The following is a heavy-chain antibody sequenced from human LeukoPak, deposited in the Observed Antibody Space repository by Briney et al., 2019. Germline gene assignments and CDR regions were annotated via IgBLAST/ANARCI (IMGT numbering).Heavy chain of an antibody. V-gene: IGHV4-39*07. CDR1: GITLSNCGM. Sequence: GSLRLSCAVSGITLSNCGMSWVRQAPGKGLEWIGSMYYSGSTYHNPSLKSRVTISLDTSKNQFSLKLSSVTAADTAVYYCARDEDDSTGYYYGDAFDIWGQGTKVTVSS. CDR2: MYYSGST. CDR3: ARDEDDSTGYYYGDAFDI. D-gene: IGHD3-22*01. J-gene: IGHJ3*02.